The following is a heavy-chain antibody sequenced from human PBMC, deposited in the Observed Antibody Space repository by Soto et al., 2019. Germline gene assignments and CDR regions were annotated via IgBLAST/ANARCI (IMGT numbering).Heavy chain of an antibody. CDR2: IRSKTDGGTT. CDR3: STDGYSYDPLRGS. J-gene: IGHJ5*02. CDR1: GFTFSNAW. D-gene: IGHD5-18*01. V-gene: IGHV3-15*01. Sequence: LRLSCAASGFTFSNAWMSWVRQAPGKGLEWVGRIRSKTDGGTTDYAAPVKGRFTISRDDSRDTLYLQMDSLKTEDTAVYYCSTDGYSYDPLRGSWGQGTLVTVSS.